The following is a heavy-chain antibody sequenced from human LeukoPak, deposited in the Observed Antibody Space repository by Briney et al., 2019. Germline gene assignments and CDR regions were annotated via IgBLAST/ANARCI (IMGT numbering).Heavy chain of an antibody. CDR2: IYPGDSDT. CDR3: ARGGAYYGSRVNGAFDI. Sequence: GQSLKISFKGSGYSFTSYWIGWVRQMPGKGLEWMGIIYPGDSDTRYSPSFQGQVTISADKSISTAYLQWSSLKASDTAMYYCARGGAYYGSRVNGAFDIWGQGTMVTVSS. D-gene: IGHD3-22*01. CDR1: GYSFTSYW. V-gene: IGHV5-51*06. J-gene: IGHJ3*02.